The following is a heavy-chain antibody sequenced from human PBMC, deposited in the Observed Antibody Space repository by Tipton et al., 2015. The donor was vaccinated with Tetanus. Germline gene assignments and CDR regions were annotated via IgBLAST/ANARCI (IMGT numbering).Heavy chain of an antibody. J-gene: IGHJ6*02. Sequence: QVQLVQSGAEVKKPGASVKVSCKASGYTFTGYYIYWVRQAPGQGLEWMGWIDPNSGGTVYAQKFQGRVTMTRDTSISTAYMELRSLRSDDTAVYYCARDRGDYIHYGMDVWGPGTTVTVSS. CDR1: GYTFTGYY. CDR2: IDPNSGGT. V-gene: IGHV1-2*02. D-gene: IGHD3-22*01. CDR3: ARDRGDYIHYGMDV.